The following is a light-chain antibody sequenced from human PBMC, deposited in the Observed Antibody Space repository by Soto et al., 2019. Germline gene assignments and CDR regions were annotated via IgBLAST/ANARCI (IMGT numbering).Light chain of an antibody. CDR1: SGHSSYA. J-gene: IGLJ2*01. CDR3: QTWGTGTVV. Sequence: QLVLTQSPSASASLGASAKLTCTLSSGHSSYAIAWHQQQPEKGPRYLMKLNSDGSHSKGDGIPDRFSASTSGAERYLTISSLQSEDEADYYCQTWGTGTVVFGGGTKLTVL. CDR2: LNSDGSH. V-gene: IGLV4-69*01.